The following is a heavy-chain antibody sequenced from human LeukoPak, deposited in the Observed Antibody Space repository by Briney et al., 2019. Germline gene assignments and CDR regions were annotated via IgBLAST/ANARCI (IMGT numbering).Heavy chain of an antibody. V-gene: IGHV3-33*06. CDR3: AKDAEKGFDSSNSLGP. CDR1: GFTLSNFG. J-gene: IGHJ4*02. Sequence: GTSLRLSCEASGFTLSNFGMRWVRQAPGKGLEWVAVIWSDATNEYYADSVKGRFTISRDNFKNTVSLQMNSLRAEDTAVYYCAKDAEKGFDSSNSLGPWGQGSLVTVSS. CDR2: IWSDATNE. D-gene: IGHD4-11*01.